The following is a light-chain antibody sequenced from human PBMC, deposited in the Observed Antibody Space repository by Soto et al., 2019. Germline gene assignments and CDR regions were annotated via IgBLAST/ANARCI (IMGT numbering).Light chain of an antibody. CDR2: DDS. J-gene: IGLJ1*01. CDR3: QVWDNSDHFI. Sequence: SYVVAQPPSVSVAPGQTARITCGGNNIGKKTVHWYQQRPGQAPVLVVYDDSVRPSGIPERFSGSNSGNTATLTISRVEAGDEADYYCQVWDNSDHFIFGTGTKVTVL. V-gene: IGLV3-21*02. CDR1: NIGKKT.